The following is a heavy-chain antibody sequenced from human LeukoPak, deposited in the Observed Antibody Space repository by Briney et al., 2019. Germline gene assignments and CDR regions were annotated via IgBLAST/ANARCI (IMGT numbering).Heavy chain of an antibody. D-gene: IGHD2-2*01. CDR1: GFTFSSYA. J-gene: IGHJ4*02. CDR2: ISGSGGST. Sequence: TGGSLRLSCTASGFTFSSYAMSWVRQAPGKGLEWVSAISGSGGSTYYADSVKGRFTISRDNSKNTLYLQMNSLRAEDTAVYYCAKDLRGSTSFSMDYWGQGTLVTVSS. CDR3: AKDLRGSTSFSMDY. V-gene: IGHV3-23*01.